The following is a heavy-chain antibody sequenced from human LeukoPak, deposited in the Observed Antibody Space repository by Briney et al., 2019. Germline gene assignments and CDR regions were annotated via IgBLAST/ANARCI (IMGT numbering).Heavy chain of an antibody. CDR2: IWYDGSNK. Sequence: GGSLRLSCAASGFTFSSYGMHWVRQAPGKGLEWVAVIWYDGSNKYYADSVKGRFTISRDNSKNTLYLQMSSLRAEDTAVYYCAKDYYGPSGGIDYWGQGTLVTVSS. D-gene: IGHD3-10*01. J-gene: IGHJ4*02. V-gene: IGHV3-33*06. CDR1: GFTFSSYG. CDR3: AKDYYGPSGGIDY.